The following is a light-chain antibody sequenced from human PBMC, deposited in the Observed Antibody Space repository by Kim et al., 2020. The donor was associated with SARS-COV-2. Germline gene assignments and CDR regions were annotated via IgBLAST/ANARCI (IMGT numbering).Light chain of an antibody. J-gene: IGLJ2*01. CDR3: QAWDSSTAV. V-gene: IGLV3-1*01. CDR1: KLGDKY. Sequence: VTPEQTASFTVYGDKLGDKYACWYQQKPGQSPVLVIYQDSKRPSGIPERFSGSNSGNTATLTISGTQAMDEADYYCQAWDSSTAVFGGGTQLTVL. CDR2: QDS.